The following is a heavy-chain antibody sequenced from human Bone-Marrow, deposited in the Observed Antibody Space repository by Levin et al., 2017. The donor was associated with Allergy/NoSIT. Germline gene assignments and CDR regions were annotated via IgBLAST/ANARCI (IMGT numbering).Heavy chain of an antibody. Sequence: ASVKVSCKTSGYTFTDHWLHWVRQAPGQGLEWVGWINPSSGDSAFAQHLEGRVTVTSDMSTATVYMEVNRLTSDDTAVYYCAIQTLAPKKFESHYYHHYGMDVWGQGTTVIVSS. V-gene: IGHV1-2*02. CDR2: INPSSGDS. D-gene: IGHD1-1*01. CDR1: GYTFTDHW. J-gene: IGHJ6*02. CDR3: AIQTLAPKKFESHYYHHYGMDV.